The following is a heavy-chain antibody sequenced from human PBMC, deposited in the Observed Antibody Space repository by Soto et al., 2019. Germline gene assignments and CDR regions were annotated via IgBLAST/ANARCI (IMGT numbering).Heavy chain of an antibody. CDR1: GFTFSSYG. D-gene: IGHD2-15*01. CDR3: ARESVVVVAQTYYYYYGMDV. Sequence: GGSLRLSCAASGFTFSSYGMHWVRQAPGKGLEWVAVIWYDGSNKYYADSVKGRSTISRDNSKNTLYLQMNSLRAEDTAVYYCARESVVVVAQTYYYYYGMDVWGQGTTVTVSS. V-gene: IGHV3-33*01. J-gene: IGHJ6*02. CDR2: IWYDGSNK.